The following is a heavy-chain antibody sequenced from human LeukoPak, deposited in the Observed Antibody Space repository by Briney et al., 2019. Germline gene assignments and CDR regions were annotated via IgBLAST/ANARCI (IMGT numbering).Heavy chain of an antibody. CDR3: ARDVDYANPRHDY. CDR1: GFTFSSYG. D-gene: IGHD4/OR15-4a*01. J-gene: IGHJ4*02. V-gene: IGHV3-48*01. Sequence: GGSLRLSCAASGFTFSSYGMTWVRQAPGKGLEWVSYISSSSSTIYYADSVKGRFTISRDNAKNSLYLQMDSLRVEDTAVYYCARDVDYANPRHDYWGQGTLVTVSS. CDR2: ISSSSSTI.